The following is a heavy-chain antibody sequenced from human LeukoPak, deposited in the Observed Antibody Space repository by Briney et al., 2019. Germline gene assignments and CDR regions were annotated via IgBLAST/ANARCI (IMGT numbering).Heavy chain of an antibody. Sequence: PSETLSLTCTVSGGSISSSSYYWGWIRQPPGKGLEWIGSIYYSGSTYYNPSLKSRVTISVDTSKNQFSLKLSSVTAVDTAVYYWARQDRQFLWFDPWGQGTLVTVSS. CDR2: IYYSGST. D-gene: IGHD5-24*01. CDR1: GGSISSSSYY. V-gene: IGHV4-39*07. J-gene: IGHJ5*02. CDR3: ARQDRQFLWFDP.